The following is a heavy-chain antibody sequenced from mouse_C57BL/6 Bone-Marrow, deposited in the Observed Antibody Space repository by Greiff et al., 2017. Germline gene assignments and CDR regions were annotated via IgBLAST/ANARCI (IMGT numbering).Heavy chain of an antibody. Sequence: EVQGVESGPELVKPGASVKISCKASGYSFTGYYMNWVKQRPEKSLEWIGEIYPSTGGTNYNQKFKAKATLTVDKSSSTAYMQLKRLTTEDSAVYCGASKEDGYRVGYFDVWGTGTTVTVSS. CDR2: IYPSTGGT. D-gene: IGHD2-3*01. CDR3: ASKEDGYRVGYFDV. J-gene: IGHJ1*03. CDR1: GYSFTGYY. V-gene: IGHV1-42*01.